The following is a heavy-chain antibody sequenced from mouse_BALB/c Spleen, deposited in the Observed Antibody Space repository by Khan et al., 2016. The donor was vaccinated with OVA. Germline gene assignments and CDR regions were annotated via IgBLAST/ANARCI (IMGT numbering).Heavy chain of an antibody. CDR2: IDPYNGGT. V-gene: IGHV1S135*01. J-gene: IGHJ2*01. CDR3: ARTDYYGSSYYFDS. CDR1: GYSFTDYN. Sequence: VQLQQSGPELVKPGASVKVTCKASGYSFTDYNMFWVKQSHGKSLEWIGYIDPYNGGTSYNQKFKGKATLTVDKSSSTAFMHLSSLTSEDSAVFYCARTDYYGSSYYFDSWGQGTTLTVSS. D-gene: IGHD1-1*01.